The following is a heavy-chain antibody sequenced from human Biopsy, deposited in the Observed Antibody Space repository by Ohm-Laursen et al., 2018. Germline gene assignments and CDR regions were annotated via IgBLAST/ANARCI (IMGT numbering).Heavy chain of an antibody. CDR3: AKDLHNYGMDV. J-gene: IGHJ6*02. CDR1: GFTFSSYW. Sequence: SLRLSCTASGFTFSSYWMNWVRQVPGKGLVWVATINKDGSTLQYVDSVRGRFTISRDNAKSTLHLQMNSLRADDTAIYYCAKDLHNYGMDVWGQGTTVTVSS. CDR2: INKDGSTL. V-gene: IGHV3-74*03.